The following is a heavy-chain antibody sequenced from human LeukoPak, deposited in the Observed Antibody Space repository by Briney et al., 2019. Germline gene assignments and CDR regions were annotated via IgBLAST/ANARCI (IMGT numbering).Heavy chain of an antibody. CDR2: IIPIFGTA. CDR1: GGTFSGYA. CDR3: ARDGDIAARPGSYFDY. D-gene: IGHD6-6*01. Sequence: GASVKVSCKASGGTFSGYAISWVRQAPGQGLEWMGGIIPIFGTANYAQKFQGRVTITADESTSTAYMELSSLRSEDTAVYYCARDGDIAARPGSYFDYWGQGTLVTVSS. J-gene: IGHJ4*02. V-gene: IGHV1-69*13.